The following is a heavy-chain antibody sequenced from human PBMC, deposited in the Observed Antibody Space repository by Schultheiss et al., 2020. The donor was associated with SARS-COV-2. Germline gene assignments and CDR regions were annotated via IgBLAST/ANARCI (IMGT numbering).Heavy chain of an antibody. CDR2: INHSGST. CDR1: GGSISSYY. Sequence: SETLSLTCTVSGGSISSYYWGWIRQPPGKGLEWIGEINHSGSTNYNPSLKSRVTISVDTSKNQFSLKLSSVTAADTAVYYCARGKDGRFGELLHFDYWGQGTLVTVSS. J-gene: IGHJ4*02. CDR3: ARGKDGRFGELLHFDY. V-gene: IGHV4-34*01. D-gene: IGHD3-10*01.